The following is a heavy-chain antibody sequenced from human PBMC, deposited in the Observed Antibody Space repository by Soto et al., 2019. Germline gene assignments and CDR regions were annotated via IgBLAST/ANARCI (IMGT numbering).Heavy chain of an antibody. CDR2: ISAYNGNT. J-gene: IGHJ6*03. CDR3: ARAPIVVVPAAIDYYYMDV. Sequence: QVQLVQSGAEVKKPGASVKVSCKASGYTFTSYGISWVRQAPGQGLEWMGWISAYNGNTNYAQKLQGRVTMTTDTSTSKAYMELRSLRSDDTAVYYCARAPIVVVPAAIDYYYMDVWGKGTTVTVSS. V-gene: IGHV1-18*01. CDR1: GYTFTSYG. D-gene: IGHD2-2*01.